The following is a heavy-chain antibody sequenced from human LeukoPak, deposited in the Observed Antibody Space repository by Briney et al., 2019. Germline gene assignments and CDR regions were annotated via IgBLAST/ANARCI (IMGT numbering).Heavy chain of an antibody. V-gene: IGHV3-30*02. J-gene: IGHJ4*02. CDR3: AKQSVATGDFDY. CDR1: GFTFSSYG. CDR2: IRYDGSNK. Sequence: PGGSLRLSCAASGFTFSSYGMHWVRQAPGKGLERVAFIRYDGSNKYYADSVRGRFTISRDNSKNTLYLQMNSLRAEDTAVYYCAKQSVATGDFDYWGQGTLVTVSS. D-gene: IGHD5-12*01.